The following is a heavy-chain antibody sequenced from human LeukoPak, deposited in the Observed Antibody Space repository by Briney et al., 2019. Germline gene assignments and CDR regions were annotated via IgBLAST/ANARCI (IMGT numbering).Heavy chain of an antibody. V-gene: IGHV1-2*02. CDR2: INPNSGGT. J-gene: IGHJ3*02. D-gene: IGHD1-26*01. CDR1: GYTFTGYY. Sequence: ASVKVSYKASGYTFTGYYMHWVRQAPGQGLEWMGWINPNSGGTNYAQKFQGRVTMTRDTSISTAYMELSRLRSDDTAVYYCALTNWELLEAFDIWGQGTMVTVSS. CDR3: ALTNWELLEAFDI.